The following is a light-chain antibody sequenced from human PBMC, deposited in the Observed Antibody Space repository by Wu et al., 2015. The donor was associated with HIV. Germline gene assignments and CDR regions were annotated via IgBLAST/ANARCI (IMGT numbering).Light chain of an antibody. CDR2: GAS. V-gene: IGKV3D-20*02. J-gene: IGKJ5*01. CDR3: QHRSSWPIT. Sequence: ETVLTQSPGTLSLSPGERATLSCRASHIVSSSYLAWFQQKPGQAPRLLIYGASTRATGIPDRFSGSGSGTDFTLTISSLEPEDFAVYYCQHRSSWPITFGQGTRLEIK. CDR1: HIVSSSY.